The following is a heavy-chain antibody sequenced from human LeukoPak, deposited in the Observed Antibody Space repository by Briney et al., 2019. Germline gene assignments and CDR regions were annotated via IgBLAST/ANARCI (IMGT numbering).Heavy chain of an antibody. J-gene: IGHJ4*02. D-gene: IGHD3-22*01. CDR3: ATSSGY. V-gene: IGHV3-30-3*01. CDR1: GFTFSSYA. CDR2: ISYDGSNK. Sequence: GGSLRLSCAASGFTFSSYAMHWVDQAPGKGLEWVAVISYDGSNKYYADSVKGRFTISRDNSKNTLYLQMNSLRAEDTAVYYCATSSGYWGQGTLVTVSP.